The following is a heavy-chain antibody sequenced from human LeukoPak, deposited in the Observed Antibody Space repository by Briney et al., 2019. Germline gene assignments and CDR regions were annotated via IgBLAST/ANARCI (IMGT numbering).Heavy chain of an antibody. CDR3: ARDISEQWLVPSYYYYGMDV. V-gene: IGHV1-18*04. CDR2: ISAYNGNT. J-gene: IGHJ6*04. CDR1: GYTFTSYG. Sequence: GASVKVSCKASGYTFTSYGISWVRQAPGQGLEWMGWISAYNGNTNYAQKLQGRVTMTTDTSTSTAYMELGSLRSDDTAVYYCARDISEQWLVPSYYYYGMDVWGKGTTVTVSS. D-gene: IGHD6-19*01.